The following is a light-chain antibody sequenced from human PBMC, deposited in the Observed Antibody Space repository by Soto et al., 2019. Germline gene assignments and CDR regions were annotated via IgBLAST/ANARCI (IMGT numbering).Light chain of an antibody. CDR2: GAS. CDR1: QSVSSSY. J-gene: IGKJ1*01. Sequence: EIVLTQSPGTLSLSPGERATLSCRASQSVSSSYLAWYQQKPGQAPRLVIYGASSRATGISDRFSGSGSGTDFTLTISRLEPEDFAVYYCQQYGSSPVTFGQGTKVEIK. CDR3: QQYGSSPVT. V-gene: IGKV3-20*01.